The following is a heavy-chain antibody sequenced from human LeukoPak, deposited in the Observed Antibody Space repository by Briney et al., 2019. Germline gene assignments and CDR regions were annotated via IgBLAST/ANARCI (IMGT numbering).Heavy chain of an antibody. D-gene: IGHD2-2*01. V-gene: IGHV3-72*01. CDR2: TRNKVNSYTT. CDR1: GFTFSDHY. J-gene: IGHJ4*02. Sequence: GGSLRLSCAASGFTFSDHYMDWVRQPPGKGLEGVGRTRNKVNSYTTEYAASVKGRFSISRDDSKNSLYLQMNSLKTEDTAVYYCARALISTSWKYDDYWGQGTLVTVSS. CDR3: ARALISTSWKYDDY.